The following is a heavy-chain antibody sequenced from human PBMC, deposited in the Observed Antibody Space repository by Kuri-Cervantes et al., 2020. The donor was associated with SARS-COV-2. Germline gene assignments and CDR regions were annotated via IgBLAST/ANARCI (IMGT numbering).Heavy chain of an antibody. D-gene: IGHD6-13*01. CDR2: VSWNGSRT. CDR1: GFTFSNSD. CDR3: VRHKAAAGIVAPD. V-gene: IGHV3-19*01. J-gene: IGHJ4*02. Sequence: LSLTCAASGFTFSNSDMNWGRQAPGKGLEWVSGVSWNGSRTHYADSVKGRFIISRDNSRNFLYQQMNSLRPEDMAVYYCVRHKAAAGIVAPDWGQGTLVTVSS.